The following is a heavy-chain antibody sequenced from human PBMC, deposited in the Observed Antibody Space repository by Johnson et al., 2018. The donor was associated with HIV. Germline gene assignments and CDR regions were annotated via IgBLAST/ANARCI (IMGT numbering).Heavy chain of an antibody. CDR3: AKDREAWYISRWSPTDAFDI. CDR1: GFIFHNYG. CDR2: IDWNGGST. D-gene: IGHD6-13*01. Sequence: VQLVESGGGVVRPGGSLKLSCAASGFIFHNYGMAWVRQAPGMGLEWVSGIDWNGGSTFYAASVKGRFTISRDNAKNSLYLQMNSLRPEDTAVYYCAKDREAWYISRWSPTDAFDIWGQGTMVTVSS. V-gene: IGHV3-20*04. J-gene: IGHJ3*02.